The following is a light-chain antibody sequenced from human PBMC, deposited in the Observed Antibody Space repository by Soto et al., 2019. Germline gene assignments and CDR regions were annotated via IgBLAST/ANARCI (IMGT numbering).Light chain of an antibody. J-gene: IGKJ1*01. Sequence: DIVLTQSPGTLSLSPGERATLSCRASQIVSKNYLAWYQQKPGQAPRLLIYGASSRATGIPDRFSGSGSGTDFTLTISRLEPEDSAVYYCHQYGSSRTFGQGTKVEIK. CDR3: HQYGSSRT. CDR2: GAS. CDR1: QIVSKNY. V-gene: IGKV3-20*01.